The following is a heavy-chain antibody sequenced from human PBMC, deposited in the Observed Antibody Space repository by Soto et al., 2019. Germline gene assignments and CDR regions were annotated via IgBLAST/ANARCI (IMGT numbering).Heavy chain of an antibody. CDR2: FDPEDGET. CDR1: GYTLTELS. Sequence: ASVKVSCKVSGYTLTELSMHWVRQAPGKGLEWMGGFDPEDGETIYAQKFQGRVTMTEDTSTDTAYMELSSLRSEDTAVYYCATGKAGASYFDYWGQGNLVTVSS. CDR3: ATGKAGASYFDY. V-gene: IGHV1-24*01. J-gene: IGHJ4*02. D-gene: IGHD1-26*01.